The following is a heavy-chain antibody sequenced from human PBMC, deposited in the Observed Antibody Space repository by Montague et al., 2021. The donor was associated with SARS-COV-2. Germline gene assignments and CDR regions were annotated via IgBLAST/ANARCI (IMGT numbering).Heavy chain of an antibody. CDR2: INHGGNT. V-gene: IGHV4-39*07. D-gene: IGHD2-15*01. CDR3: AGLRDGVVPSPILGIGPYFTYYYMDV. Sequence: LVKPTQTLSLTCTFSGFSLSTSGMCVSWIRQPPGKGLEWIGEINHGGNTNYNPSLKNRLTISVDTSKNQFSLKLTSVAATDTAVYYCAGLRDGVVPSPILGIGPYFTYYYMDVWGKGTTVTVS. CDR1: GFSLSTSGM. J-gene: IGHJ6*03.